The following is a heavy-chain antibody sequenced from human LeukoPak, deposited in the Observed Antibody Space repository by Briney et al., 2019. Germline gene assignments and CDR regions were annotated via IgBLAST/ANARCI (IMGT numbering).Heavy chain of an antibody. CDR1: GYTFTDFG. D-gene: IGHD1-26*01. V-gene: IGHV1-18*01. J-gene: IGHJ3*02. CDR2: VSAYNADT. Sequence: ASVKVSCKASGYTFTDFGISWVRQAPGQGPEWMGWVSAYNADTMYAQKLQGRVTMTTDISTNTAYMELRSLTSDDTAFYYCARYIVSYPHDAFDIWGQGTMVTVSS. CDR3: ARYIVSYPHDAFDI.